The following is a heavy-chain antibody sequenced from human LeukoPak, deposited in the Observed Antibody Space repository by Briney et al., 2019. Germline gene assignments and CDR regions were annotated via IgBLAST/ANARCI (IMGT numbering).Heavy chain of an antibody. CDR2: ISDTGNT. D-gene: IGHD2-15*01. CDR1: GFTLSSHA. Sequence: GWSLRLSCAASGFTLSSHAMSWVRQAPGKGLEWVSAISDTGNTYHADSVKGRFTISRDSSKNTLFLQMNRLRPEDAAVYYCAKAPVTTCRGALCYPFDYWGLGTLVTVSS. V-gene: IGHV3-23*01. J-gene: IGHJ4*02. CDR3: AKAPVTTCRGALCYPFDY.